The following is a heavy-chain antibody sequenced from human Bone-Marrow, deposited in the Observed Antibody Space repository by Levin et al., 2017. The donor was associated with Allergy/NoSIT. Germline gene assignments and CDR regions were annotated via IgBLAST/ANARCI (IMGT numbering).Heavy chain of an antibody. Sequence: SGPTLVKPTQTLTLTCTFSGFSLSTSGVGVGWIRQPPGKALEWLALIYWDDDKRYSPSLKSRLTITKDTSKNQVVLTMTNMDPVDTATFYCAHTLLWFRELEIVYYYMDVWGKGTTVTVSS. CDR3: AHTLLWFRELEIVYYYMDV. J-gene: IGHJ6*03. D-gene: IGHD3-10*01. CDR1: GFSLSTSGVG. CDR2: IYWDDDK. V-gene: IGHV2-5*02.